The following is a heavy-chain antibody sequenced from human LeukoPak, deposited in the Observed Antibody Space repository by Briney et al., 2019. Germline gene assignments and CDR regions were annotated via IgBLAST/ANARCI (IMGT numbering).Heavy chain of an antibody. Sequence: GGSLRLSCAASGFTFSSYWMSWVRQAPGKGLEWVANIKQDGSEKYYVDSVKGRFTISRDNAKNSLYLQMNSLRAEDTAVYYCAKSDILYDSSGYFGYWGQGTLVTVSS. CDR2: IKQDGSEK. D-gene: IGHD3-22*01. V-gene: IGHV3-7*01. CDR1: GFTFSSYW. J-gene: IGHJ4*02. CDR3: AKSDILYDSSGYFGY.